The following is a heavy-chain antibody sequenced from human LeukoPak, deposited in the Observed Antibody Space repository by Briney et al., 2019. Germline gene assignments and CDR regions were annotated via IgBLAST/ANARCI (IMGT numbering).Heavy chain of an antibody. CDR3: AREDGYSGYALDY. D-gene: IGHD5-12*01. Sequence: SQTLSLTCAISGDSVSSNSAAWNWISQSPSRGLEWLGRTYYRSKWYNDYAVSVKSRITINPDTSKNQFSLQLNSVTPEDTAVYYCAREDGYSGYALDYWGQGTLVTVSS. CDR1: GDSVSSNSAA. J-gene: IGHJ4*02. V-gene: IGHV6-1*01. CDR2: TYYRSKWYN.